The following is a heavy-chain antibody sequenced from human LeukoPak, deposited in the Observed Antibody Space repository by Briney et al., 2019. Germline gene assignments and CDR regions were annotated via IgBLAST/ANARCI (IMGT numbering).Heavy chain of an antibody. D-gene: IGHD2-2*01. J-gene: IGHJ1*01. V-gene: IGHV3-30*02. CDR2: IRYDGSNK. Sequence: GGSLRLSCAASGFTFSSYGMHWVRQAPGKGLEWVAFIRYDGSNKYYVDSVKGRFTISRDNSKNTLYLQMNSLRAEDTAVYYCAKETYCSSTSCRSQYFQHWGQGTLVTVSS. CDR3: AKETYCSSTSCRSQYFQH. CDR1: GFTFSSYG.